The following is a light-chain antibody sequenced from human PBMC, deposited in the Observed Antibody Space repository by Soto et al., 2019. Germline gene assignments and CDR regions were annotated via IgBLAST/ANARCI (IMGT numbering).Light chain of an antibody. CDR1: QDISSW. Sequence: DIQMTQSPSSVSASVGDTVTITCRARQDISSWVAWYQQKPGKAPKLRISAASSMQSGVPTSFSGCGPGTDFTLIISALQPEDFATYFCQHGDSFPFSFGGSTKVEIK. CDR3: QHGDSFPFS. V-gene: IGKV1-12*01. J-gene: IGKJ4*01. CDR2: AAS.